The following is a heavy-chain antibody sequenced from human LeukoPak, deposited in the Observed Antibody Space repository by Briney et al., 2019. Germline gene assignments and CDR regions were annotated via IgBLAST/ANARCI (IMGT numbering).Heavy chain of an antibody. J-gene: IGHJ4*02. CDR1: GFTFSSYA. V-gene: IGHV3-23*01. CDR2: IGGSGGST. D-gene: IGHD6-6*01. CDR3: AKDRSTIAAPCDQ. Sequence: GGSLRLSCEASGFTFSSYAMSWVRQAPGKGLEWVSTIGGSGGSTYYADSVKGRFTISRDNSKNTLYLQMNSLRAEDTAVYYCAKDRSTIAAPCDQWGQGTLVTVSS.